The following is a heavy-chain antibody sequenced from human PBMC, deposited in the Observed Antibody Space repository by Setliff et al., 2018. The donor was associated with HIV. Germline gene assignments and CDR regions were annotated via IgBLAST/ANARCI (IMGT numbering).Heavy chain of an antibody. J-gene: IGHJ3*02. Sequence: SETLSLTCTVSGRSISSYYWSWIRQPPGKGLEWIGYIYYSWSPNYNPSLKGRVTISVDTSKHQFSLKLTSVTAADTAVYYCARHMGRAYYDYAGGSYRRGDAFDIWGLGTMVTVSS. V-gene: IGHV4-59*08. CDR3: ARHMGRAYYDYAGGSYRRGDAFDI. D-gene: IGHD3-16*02. CDR2: IYYSWSP. CDR1: GRSISSYY.